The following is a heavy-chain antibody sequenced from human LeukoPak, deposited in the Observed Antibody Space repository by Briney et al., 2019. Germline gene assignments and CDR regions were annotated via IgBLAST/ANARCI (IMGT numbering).Heavy chain of an antibody. Sequence: HSGGYLRCYGTGSGFTVSSNPMSWVRQGPGKGLEGGSFIYSGGNTHDSDFEKGRIIISSNNSKNTLYVQMKRLRAEATAVYYAARRAGEYSHPSDYWGQGTLVTVSS. D-gene: IGHD4-17*01. J-gene: IGHJ4*02. CDR2: IYSGGNT. V-gene: IGHV3-53*01. CDR1: GFTVSSNP. CDR3: ARRAGEYSHPSDY.